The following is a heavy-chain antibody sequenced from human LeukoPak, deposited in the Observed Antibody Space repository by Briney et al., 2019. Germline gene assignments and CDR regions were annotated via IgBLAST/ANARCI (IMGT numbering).Heavy chain of an antibody. CDR2: ISASGGST. J-gene: IGHJ6*03. D-gene: IGHD4-11*01. V-gene: IGHV3-23*01. CDR1: GFSISSFA. CDR3: AKAYSNYFSYSYYYMDV. Sequence: GGSLRLSCAASGFSISSFAMNWVRQAPGKGLEWFSTISASGGSTYYADSVKGRFSISRDNSKNTLYLQVNSLRAEDTAVYFCAKAYSNYFSYSYYYMDVWGKGTTVTVSS.